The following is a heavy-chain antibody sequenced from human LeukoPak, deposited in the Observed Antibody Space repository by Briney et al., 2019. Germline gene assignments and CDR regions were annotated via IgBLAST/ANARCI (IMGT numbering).Heavy chain of an antibody. J-gene: IGHJ4*02. CDR1: GGSISSSSYY. V-gene: IGHV4-39*01. CDR3: ATISGWSDDY. D-gene: IGHD6-19*01. Sequence: PSETLSLTCTVSGGSISSSSYYWGWIRQPPGKGLEWIGSIYYSGSTYYNPSLKSRVTISVDTSKNQFSLKLSSVTAADTAVYYCATISGWSDDYWGQGTLVTVSS. CDR2: IYYSGST.